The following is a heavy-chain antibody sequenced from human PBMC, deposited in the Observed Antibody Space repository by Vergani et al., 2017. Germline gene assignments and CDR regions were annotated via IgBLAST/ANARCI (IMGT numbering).Heavy chain of an antibody. V-gene: IGHV3-21*01. Sequence: EVQLVESGGGLVKPGGSLRLSCAASGFTFSSYSMNWVRQAPGKGLEWVSSISSSSSYIYYADPVKGRFTITRDNAKNSLYLQMNSLRAEDTAVYYCARVIRCSSTSWYMETDYWGQGTLVTVSS. CDR3: ARVIRCSSTSWYMETDY. CDR1: GFTFSSYS. J-gene: IGHJ4*02. CDR2: ISSSSSYI. D-gene: IGHD2-2*02.